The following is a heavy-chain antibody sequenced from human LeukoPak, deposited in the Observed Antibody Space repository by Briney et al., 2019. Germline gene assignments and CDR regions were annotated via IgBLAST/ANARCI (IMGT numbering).Heavy chain of an antibody. D-gene: IGHD5-12*01. CDR2: IIPILGIA. CDR1: GGTFSSYA. J-gene: IGHJ4*02. CDR3: VSIPHYSGYDPLTH. V-gene: IGHV1-69*04. Sequence: SVKVSCKASGGTFSSYAISWVRQAPGQGLEWMGRIIPILGIANYAQKFQGRVTITADKSTSTAYMELSSLRSEDTAVYYCVSIPHYSGYDPLTHWGQGTLVTVSS.